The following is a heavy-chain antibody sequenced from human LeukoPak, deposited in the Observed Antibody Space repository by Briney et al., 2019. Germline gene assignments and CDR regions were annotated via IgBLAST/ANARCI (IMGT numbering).Heavy chain of an antibody. CDR1: GGSISSGSYY. CDR2: IYSSGST. Sequence: SETLSLTCSVSGGSISSGSYYWSWVRQPAGKGLEWIGRIYSSGSTNHNPSLKSRVTLSLDTSNNQFSLNLSSVTAADTAVYYCVITVTVSAFDVWGQGTLVTVSS. V-gene: IGHV4-61*02. J-gene: IGHJ3*01. CDR3: VITVTVSAFDV. D-gene: IGHD3-16*01.